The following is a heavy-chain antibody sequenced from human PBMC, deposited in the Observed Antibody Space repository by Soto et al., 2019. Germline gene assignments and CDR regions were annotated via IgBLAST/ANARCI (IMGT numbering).Heavy chain of an antibody. CDR2: MNPNSGNT. J-gene: IGHJ6*02. V-gene: IGHV1-8*01. CDR1: GYTFTSYD. D-gene: IGHD5-18*01. Sequence: ASVKVSCKASGYTFTSYDINWVRQATGQGLEWMGWMNPNSGNTGYAQKFQGRVTMTRNTSISTAYMELSSLRSEDTAVYYCFSGSVLYIYGLYYGMDVWGQGTTVTVSS. CDR3: FSGSVLYIYGLYYGMDV.